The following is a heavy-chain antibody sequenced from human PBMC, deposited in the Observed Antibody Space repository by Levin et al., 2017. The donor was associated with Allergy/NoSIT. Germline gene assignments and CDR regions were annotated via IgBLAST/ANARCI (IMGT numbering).Heavy chain of an antibody. CDR1: GFTFSGYS. D-gene: IGHD2-8*02. Sequence: RAGGSLRLSCAASGFTFSGYSMNWVRQAPGKGLEWISYIRPNNEIMSYADSVKGRFTISRDNAKNSLYLQMNSLRVADTAVYYCARDYSWSSDSWGQGTLVTVSS. V-gene: IGHV3-48*04. CDR3: ARDYSWSSDS. CDR2: IRPNNEIM. J-gene: IGHJ4*02.